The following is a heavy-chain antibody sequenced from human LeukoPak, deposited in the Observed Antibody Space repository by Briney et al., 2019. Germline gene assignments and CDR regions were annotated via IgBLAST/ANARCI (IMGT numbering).Heavy chain of an antibody. CDR3: AKVRSGNNYYFDY. D-gene: IGHD1/OR15-1a*01. V-gene: IGHV3-23*01. CDR2: ISGTGFTT. CDR1: GFAFSAYA. Sequence: GGSLRLSCAASGFAFSAYAMSWVRQAPGKGLEWVSAISGTGFTTYYADSVKGRFTISRDNSKNTLYLQMNGLRVEDTAVYYCAKVRSGNNYYFDYWGQGTLVTVSS. J-gene: IGHJ4*02.